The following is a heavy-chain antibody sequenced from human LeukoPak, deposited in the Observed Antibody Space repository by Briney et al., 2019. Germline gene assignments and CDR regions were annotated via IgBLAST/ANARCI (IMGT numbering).Heavy chain of an antibody. CDR3: ARYSGSYYYPPAWDL. CDR2: TSTSGGSA. J-gene: IGHJ4*02. D-gene: IGHD1-26*01. Sequence: GGSLRLSCAASGFTFSNNAMSWVRQAPGKGLEWVSATSTSGGSAYYADSVKDRFTISRDNSKNTLYLQMDSLRADDTAVYYCARYSGSYYYPPAWDLWGQGTLVTVSS. CDR1: GFTFSNNA. V-gene: IGHV3-23*01.